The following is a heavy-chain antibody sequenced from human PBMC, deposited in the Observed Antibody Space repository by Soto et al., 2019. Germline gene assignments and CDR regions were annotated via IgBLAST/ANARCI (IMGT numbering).Heavy chain of an antibody. J-gene: IGHJ6*02. Sequence: PGGSLRLSCAASGFTFSSYGMHWVRQAPGKGLEWVAVIWYDGSNKYYADSVKGRFTISRDNSKNTLYLQMNSLRAEDTAVYYCARDGPITMTAKWYYGMDVWGQGTTVTVPS. CDR2: IWYDGSNK. D-gene: IGHD3-22*01. CDR1: GFTFSSYG. CDR3: ARDGPITMTAKWYYGMDV. V-gene: IGHV3-33*01.